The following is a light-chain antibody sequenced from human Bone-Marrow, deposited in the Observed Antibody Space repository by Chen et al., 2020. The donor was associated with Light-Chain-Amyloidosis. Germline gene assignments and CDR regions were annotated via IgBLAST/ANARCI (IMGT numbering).Light chain of an antibody. CDR1: QSVSTY. V-gene: IGKV3-11*01. CDR3: QQRSNRPVT. J-gene: IGKJ4*01. CDR2: DAS. Sequence: EIVLTQSPATLSLSPGERATLSCRASQSVSTYLAWYQQKPGQAPRLLIYDASNRATGIPARFSGSGSGTDFTLTISSLEPEDFAVYHCQQRSNRPVTFGGGTKVEIK.